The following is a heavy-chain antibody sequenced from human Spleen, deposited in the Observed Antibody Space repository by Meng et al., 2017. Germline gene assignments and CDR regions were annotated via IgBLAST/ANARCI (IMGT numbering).Heavy chain of an antibody. V-gene: IGHV1-69*01. Sequence: QVQLVQSGAGVKKPGASVKVSCKPSGYNFPDYYIHWVRQAPGQGLEWMGGIIPIFGTANYAQKFQGRVTITADESTSTAYMELSSLRSEDTAVYYCARSYVQLWLGDYWGQGTLVTVSS. CDR1: GYNFPDYY. J-gene: IGHJ4*02. CDR3: ARSYVQLWLGDY. D-gene: IGHD5-18*01. CDR2: IIPIFGTA.